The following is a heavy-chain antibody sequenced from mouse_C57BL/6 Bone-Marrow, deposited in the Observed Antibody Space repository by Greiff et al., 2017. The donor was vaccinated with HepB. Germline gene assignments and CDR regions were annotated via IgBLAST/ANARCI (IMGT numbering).Heavy chain of an antibody. CDR1: GYTFTSYG. D-gene: IGHD2-4*01. Sequence: QVQLQQSGAELARPGASVKLSCKASGYTFTSYGISWVKQRTGQGLEWIGEIYPRSGNTYYNEKFKGKATLTADKSSSTAYMELLSLTSEDSAVYFCARLGIRAWFAYWGQGTLVTVSA. CDR3: ARLGIRAWFAY. J-gene: IGHJ3*01. V-gene: IGHV1-81*01. CDR2: IYPRSGNT.